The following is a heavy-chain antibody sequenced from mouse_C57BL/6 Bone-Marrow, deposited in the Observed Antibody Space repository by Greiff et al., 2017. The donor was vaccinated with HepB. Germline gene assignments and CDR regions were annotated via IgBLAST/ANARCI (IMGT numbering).Heavy chain of an antibody. CDR3: ARTYGSSLAWFAY. CDR1: GYSITSGYY. D-gene: IGHD1-1*01. V-gene: IGHV3-6*01. Sequence: EVQRVESGPGLVKSSQSLSLTCSVTGYSITSGYYWNWIRQFPGNKLEWMGYISYDGSNNYNPSLKNRISITRDTSKNQFFLKLNSVTTEDTATYYCARTYGSSLAWFAYWGQGTLVTVSA. CDR2: ISYDGSN. J-gene: IGHJ3*01.